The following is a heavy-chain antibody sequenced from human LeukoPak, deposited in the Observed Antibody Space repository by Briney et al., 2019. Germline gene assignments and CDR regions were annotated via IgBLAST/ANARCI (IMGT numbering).Heavy chain of an antibody. D-gene: IGHD6-13*01. V-gene: IGHV3-7*01. CDR2: IKQDGSEK. CDR1: GFTFSSYW. CDR3: ATYIAAAGPQPYYYYYYMDV. Sequence: GGSLRLSCAASGFTFSSYWMSWVRQAPGKGLEWVANIKQDGSEKYYVDSAKGRFTISRDNAKNSLYLQMNSLRAEDTAVYYCATYIAAAGPQPYYYYYYMDVWGKGTTVTVSS. J-gene: IGHJ6*03.